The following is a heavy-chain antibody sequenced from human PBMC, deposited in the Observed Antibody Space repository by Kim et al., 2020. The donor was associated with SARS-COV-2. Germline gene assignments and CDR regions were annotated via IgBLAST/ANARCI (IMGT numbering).Heavy chain of an antibody. CDR2: IYYSGRT. J-gene: IGHJ6*02. D-gene: IGHD1-26*01. CDR3: ARPRWDYGMDV. Sequence: SETLSLTCTVSGGSISSNYWSWIRQPPGKGLEWIGDIYYSGRTNYNPSLKSRVTISVDTSKNQFSLKLSSVTAADTAVYYCARPRWDYGMDVWGQGTTVT. CDR1: GGSISSNY. V-gene: IGHV4-59*08.